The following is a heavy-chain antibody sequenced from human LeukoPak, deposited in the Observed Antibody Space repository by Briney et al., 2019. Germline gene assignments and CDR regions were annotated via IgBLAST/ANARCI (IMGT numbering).Heavy chain of an antibody. V-gene: IGHV5-51*01. J-gene: IGHJ3*02. CDR3: ARLTQPIDAFDI. CDR1: GYSFTSYW. D-gene: IGHD2-21*02. Sequence: GESLKISCQGSGYSFTSYWIGWVRQLPGKGLEWMGIIYPGDSDTRYSPSFQGQVTISADKSISTAYLQWGSLKASDTAMYYCARLTQPIDAFDIWGQGTMVTVSS. CDR2: IYPGDSDT.